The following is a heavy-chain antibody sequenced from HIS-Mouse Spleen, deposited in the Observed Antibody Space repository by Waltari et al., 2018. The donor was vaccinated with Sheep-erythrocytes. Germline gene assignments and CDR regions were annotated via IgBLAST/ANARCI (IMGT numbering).Heavy chain of an antibody. D-gene: IGHD2-2*01. CDR2: INPNSGGT. Sequence: QVQLVQSGAEVKKPGASVKVPCKASGSTFPGHYLPWVRQAPGQGLEWMGWINPNSGGTNYAQKFQGRVTMTRDTSISTAYMELSRLRSDDTAVYYCARGYCSSTSCYGYFQHWGQGTLVTVSS. CDR1: GSTFPGHY. V-gene: IGHV1-2*02. CDR3: ARGYCSSTSCYGYFQH. J-gene: IGHJ1*01.